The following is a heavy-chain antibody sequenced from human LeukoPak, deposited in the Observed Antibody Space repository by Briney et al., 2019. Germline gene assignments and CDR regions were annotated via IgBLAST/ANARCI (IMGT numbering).Heavy chain of an antibody. CDR3: ARVFGSYSYFDF. CDR2: IYSGGST. J-gene: IGHJ4*02. D-gene: IGHD1-26*01. CDR1: GFTVSSNY. Sequence: TGGSLRLSCAASGFTVSSNYMSWVRQAPGKGLEWVSVIYSGGSTHYADSVKGRFIISRDNSKNTLYLQMNSLRAEDTAVYYCARVFGSYSYFDFWGRGTLVTVSS. V-gene: IGHV3-53*01.